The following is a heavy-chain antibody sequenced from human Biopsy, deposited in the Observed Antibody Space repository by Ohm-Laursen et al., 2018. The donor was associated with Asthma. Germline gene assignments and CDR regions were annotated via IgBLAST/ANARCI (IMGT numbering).Heavy chain of an antibody. CDR1: RYTFNTAE. D-gene: IGHD3-10*01. CDR3: SSGVDYSHYYGIDV. CDR2: ISVYNGNK. J-gene: IGHJ6*02. Sequence: SVRPSCKTSRYTFNTAEITWGRQAPGQGLECMGWISVYNGNKKVAQKLQDRVTMITDTSTSTAYMELRSLRSDDTAVYFCSSGVDYSHYYGIDVWGQGTTVTVS. V-gene: IGHV1-18*01.